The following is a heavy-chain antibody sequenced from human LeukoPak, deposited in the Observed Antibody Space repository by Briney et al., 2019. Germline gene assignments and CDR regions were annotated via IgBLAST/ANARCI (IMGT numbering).Heavy chain of an antibody. D-gene: IGHD2-2*02. CDR2: ISGSGGST. V-gene: IGHV3-23*01. J-gene: IGHJ4*02. Sequence: PGGSLRLSCAASGFTFSSYAMTWVRQAPGKGLEWVSAISGSGGSTYYADSVKGRFTISRDNSKNTLYLQMNSLRAEDTAVYYCAKDRGNLYGYFDYWGQGTLVTVSS. CDR1: GFTFSSYA. CDR3: AKDRGNLYGYFDY.